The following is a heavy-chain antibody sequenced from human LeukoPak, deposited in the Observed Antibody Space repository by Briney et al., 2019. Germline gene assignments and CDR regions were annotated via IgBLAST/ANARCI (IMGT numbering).Heavy chain of an antibody. J-gene: IGHJ5*02. D-gene: IGHD1-26*01. V-gene: IGHV4-34*01. Sequence: SETLSLTCAVYGGSFSGYYWSWIRQPPGKGLEWIGEINHSGSTNYNPSLKSRVTISVDTSKNQFSLKLSSVTAADTAVYYCAGSIVGISSWFDPWGQGTLVTVSS. CDR2: INHSGST. CDR3: AGSIVGISSWFDP. CDR1: GGSFSGYY.